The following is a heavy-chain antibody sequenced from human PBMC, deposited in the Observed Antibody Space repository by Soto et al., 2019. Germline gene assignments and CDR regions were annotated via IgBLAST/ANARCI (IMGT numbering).Heavy chain of an antibody. V-gene: IGHV4-4*02. J-gene: IGHJ5*02. Sequence: SETLSLTCAVSGGSISSSNWWSWVRQPPGKGLEWIGEINHSGSTNYNPSLKSRVTISVDKSKNQFSLKLSSVTTADTAMYYCAGGVRYCSGGSCLAWFDPWGQGTLVTVSS. CDR3: AGGVRYCSGGSCLAWFDP. D-gene: IGHD2-15*01. CDR1: GGSISSSNW. CDR2: INHSGST.